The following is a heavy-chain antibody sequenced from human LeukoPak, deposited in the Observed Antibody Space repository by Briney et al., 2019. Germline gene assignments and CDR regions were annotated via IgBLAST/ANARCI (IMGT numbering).Heavy chain of an antibody. D-gene: IGHD3-22*01. CDR3: ARQEYYDSTRVVKVLVWFDP. Sequence: SVKVSCKASGGTLNSYVLSWVRQAPGQGLEWMGGIIPIYTRTYYAQTFQGRVTITADKSTSTIYMEMSSLRSEDTAVYYCARQEYYDSTRVVKVLVWFDPWGQGTLVTVSS. CDR1: GGTLNSYV. V-gene: IGHV1-69*06. CDR2: IIPIYTRT. J-gene: IGHJ5*02.